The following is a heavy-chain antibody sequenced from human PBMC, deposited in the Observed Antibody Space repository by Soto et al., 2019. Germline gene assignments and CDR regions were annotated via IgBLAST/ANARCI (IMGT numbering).Heavy chain of an antibody. CDR2: ISAYNGNT. CDR1: GYTFTSYG. J-gene: IGHJ4*02. Sequence: ASVKVSCKASGYTFTSYGISWVRQAPGQGLEGMGWISAYNGNTKYAQKFQGRVTMTTDTSTSTAFMEVRSLRSVDTAVYYCARDAAAGLNDYWGQGTLVTVSS. CDR3: ARDAAAGLNDY. V-gene: IGHV1-18*01. D-gene: IGHD6-13*01.